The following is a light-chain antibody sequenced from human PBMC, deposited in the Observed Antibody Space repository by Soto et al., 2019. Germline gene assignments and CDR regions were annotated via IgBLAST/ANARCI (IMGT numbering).Light chain of an antibody. CDR2: EAS. Sequence: QSVLTQPPSVSGSPGQSVTISCTGTSTDFVTYNRVSWYQQPPGTAPKLIVYEASNRPSGVPDRFSGSKSGNTASLTISGLQAEDEADYYCSLYTSENTYVFGTGTKV. CDR1: STDFVTYNR. V-gene: IGLV2-18*01. J-gene: IGLJ1*01. CDR3: SLYTSENTYV.